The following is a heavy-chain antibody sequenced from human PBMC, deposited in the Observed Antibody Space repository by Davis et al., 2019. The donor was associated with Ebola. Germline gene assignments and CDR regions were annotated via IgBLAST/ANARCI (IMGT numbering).Heavy chain of an antibody. V-gene: IGHV3-21*01. CDR1: TFTFNTYS. D-gene: IGHD6-19*01. J-gene: IGHJ3*01. CDR2: ISGSGFYI. Sequence: GESLKISCAVSTFTFNTYSMNWVRQAPGKGLEWVSSISGSGFYIYYSDSVKGRFTISRDNAKNSLYLQMNSLRPEDTAVYYCAGGKDSTGWYGDDAFDFWGPGTMVTVSS. CDR3: AGGKDSTGWYGDDAFDF.